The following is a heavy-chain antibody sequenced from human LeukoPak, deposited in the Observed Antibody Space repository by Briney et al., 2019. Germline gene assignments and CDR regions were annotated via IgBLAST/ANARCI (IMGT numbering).Heavy chain of an antibody. D-gene: IGHD2-15*01. Sequence: PGGSLRLSCAASGFTFSSYSMNWVRQAPGKGLEWVSSISSSSSYIYYADSVKGRFTISRDNAKNSLYLQMNSLRAEDTAVYYCARDPPSVVAVAATRPDYWGQGTLVTVSS. V-gene: IGHV3-21*01. CDR1: GFTFSSYS. J-gene: IGHJ4*02. CDR3: ARDPPSVVAVAATRPDY. CDR2: ISSSSSYI.